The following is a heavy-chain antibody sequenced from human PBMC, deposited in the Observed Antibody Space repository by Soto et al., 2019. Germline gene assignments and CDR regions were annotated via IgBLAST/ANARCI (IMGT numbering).Heavy chain of an antibody. CDR3: ARDNGVGP. CDR2: IYDSGST. D-gene: IGHD2-8*01. J-gene: IGHJ5*02. V-gene: IGHV4-30-4*01. Sequence: PSETLCLTCTVAGGSSSSGDYYWSWIRQPPGKGLEWIGYIYDSGSTYYNSSLKSRVNITLDTSKNQFSLKLTSVTAADTAVYYCARDNGVGPWGQGTLVTVSS. CDR1: GGSSSSGDYY.